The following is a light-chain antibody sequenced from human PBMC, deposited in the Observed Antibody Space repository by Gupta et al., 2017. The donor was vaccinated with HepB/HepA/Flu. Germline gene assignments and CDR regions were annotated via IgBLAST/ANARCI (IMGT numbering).Light chain of an antibody. CDR3: QSADSSGTYVV. Sequence: ARITCSGDALPKQYAYWYQQKPGQAPVLVIYKDSERPSGIPERFSGSSSGTTVTLTISGVQAEDEADYYCQSADSSGTYVVFGGGTKLTVL. CDR2: KDS. CDR1: ALPKQY. V-gene: IGLV3-25*03. J-gene: IGLJ2*01.